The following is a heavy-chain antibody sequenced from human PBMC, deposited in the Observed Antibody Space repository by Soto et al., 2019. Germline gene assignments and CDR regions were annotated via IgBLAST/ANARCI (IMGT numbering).Heavy chain of an antibody. J-gene: IGHJ4*02. V-gene: IGHV2-5*02. CDR3: AHRVLRTVFGLVTTTAIYFDF. Sequence: QITLNESGPTQVKPRQTLTLTCTVSGFSLTTSGVGVGWIRQSPGKAPEWLALIYWDDDKRYSPSLESRLTITKDTAKNQVVLTMADLDPADTATYYCAHRVLRTVFGLVTTTAIYFDFWGQGTPVAVSS. CDR2: IYWDDDK. D-gene: IGHD3-3*01. CDR1: GFSLTTSGVG.